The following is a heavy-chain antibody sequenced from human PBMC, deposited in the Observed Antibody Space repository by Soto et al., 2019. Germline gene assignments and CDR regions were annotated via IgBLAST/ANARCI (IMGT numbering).Heavy chain of an antibody. CDR1: SASFTVYY. J-gene: IGHJ5*02. D-gene: IGHD3-3*01. Sequence: SETLSLTCTVSSASFTVYYWSWIRQPPGKGLEWIGYIYYSGSTSYNPSLTSRVTLSADTSKNQFSLKLSSVTAADTAVYYCARASGYYRVGTWGQGTLVTVSS. CDR3: ARASGYYRVGT. CDR2: IYYSGST. V-gene: IGHV4-59*01.